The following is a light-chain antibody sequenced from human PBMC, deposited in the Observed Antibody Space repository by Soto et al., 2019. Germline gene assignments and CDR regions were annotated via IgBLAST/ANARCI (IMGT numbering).Light chain of an antibody. CDR1: QSVSSSY. Sequence: EIVLTQSPGTLSLSPGERATLSCRASQSVSSSYLAWYQQKPGQAPRPLIYGASSRATGIPDRFSGSGSGTDFTLTISRLEPEDFAVYYCQQYVSSPYTFGQGTKLESK. V-gene: IGKV3-20*01. CDR2: GAS. J-gene: IGKJ2*01. CDR3: QQYVSSPYT.